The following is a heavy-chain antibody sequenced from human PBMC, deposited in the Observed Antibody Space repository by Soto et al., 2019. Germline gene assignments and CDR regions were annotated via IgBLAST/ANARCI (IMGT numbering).Heavy chain of an antibody. J-gene: IGHJ6*02. CDR2: ISYDGSNK. CDR1: GFTFSSYG. V-gene: IGHV3-30*18. Sequence: GGSLRLSCAASGFTFSSYGMHWVRQAPGKGLEWVAVISYDGSNKYYADSVKGRFTISRDNSKNTLYLQMNSLRAEDTAVYYCAKEGVTYYYGMDVWGQGTTVTVSS. D-gene: IGHD2-8*01. CDR3: AKEGVTYYYGMDV.